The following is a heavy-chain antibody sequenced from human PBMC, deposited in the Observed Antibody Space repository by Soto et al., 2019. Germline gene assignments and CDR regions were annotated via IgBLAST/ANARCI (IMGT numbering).Heavy chain of an antibody. Sequence: GASVKFSCKASGYVFSGYGINWVRQVPGQGLECMGWISAYNGNKKYAQKFQDRVTMTTXTXXSXXXMXLXXLRXDXTAVYYCARDLDGSGSYFTDFWGQGSLVTVSS. CDR2: ISAYNGNK. J-gene: IGHJ4*02. V-gene: IGHV1-18*01. CDR1: GYVFSGYG. CDR3: ARDLDGSGSYFTDF. D-gene: IGHD3-10*01.